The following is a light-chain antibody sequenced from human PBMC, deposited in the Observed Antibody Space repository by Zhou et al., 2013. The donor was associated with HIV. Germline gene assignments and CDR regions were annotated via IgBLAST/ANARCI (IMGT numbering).Light chain of an antibody. J-gene: IGKJ2*03. CDR1: QTVTKY. CDR3: QQSYSTPYS. V-gene: IGKV1-39*01. CDR2: GAS. Sequence: DIQLTQSPSSLYASVGDTVTMTCRASQTVTKYLNWYQVKSGKAPKLLIFGASSLHGGVPSRFSASGSGTDFTLTITSLEPDDFATYFCQQSYSTPYSFGQGTKLEIK.